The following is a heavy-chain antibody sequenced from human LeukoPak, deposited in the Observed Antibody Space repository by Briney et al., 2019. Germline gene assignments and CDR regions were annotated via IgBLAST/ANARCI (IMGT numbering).Heavy chain of an antibody. CDR2: IYYSGST. J-gene: IGHJ6*03. Sequence: SETLSLTCTVSGGSISSYYWSWIRQPPGKGLEWIGYIYYSGSTNYNPSLKSRVTISVDTSKNQFSLKLSSVTAADTAVYYCARGGSTIFGVGEPNYMDVWGKGTTVTVSS. CDR3: ARGGSTIFGVGEPNYMDV. D-gene: IGHD3-3*01. CDR1: GGSISSYY. V-gene: IGHV4-59*01.